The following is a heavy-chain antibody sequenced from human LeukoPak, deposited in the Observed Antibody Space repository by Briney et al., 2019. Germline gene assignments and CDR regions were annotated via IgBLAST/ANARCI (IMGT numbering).Heavy chain of an antibody. Sequence: PSETLSLTCTVSGGSINDYFWSWIRQPAGKGLEWIGRIYSSGSTDYNPSLKSRVTISVDTSKNQFSLKLSSVTAADTAVYYCARHGRSSIAARQFDYWGQGTLVTVSS. D-gene: IGHD6-6*01. V-gene: IGHV4-4*07. CDR3: ARHGRSSIAARQFDY. J-gene: IGHJ4*02. CDR2: IYSSGST. CDR1: GGSINDYF.